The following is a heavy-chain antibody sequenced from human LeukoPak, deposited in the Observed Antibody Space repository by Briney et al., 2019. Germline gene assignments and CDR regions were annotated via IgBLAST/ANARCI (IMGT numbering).Heavy chain of an antibody. J-gene: IGHJ4*02. D-gene: IGHD6-19*01. V-gene: IGHV4-39*07. CDR1: GGSISSSSYY. CDR3: ARVGVGSGWYLDY. CDR2: IYYSGST. Sequence: SETLSLTCTVSGGSISSSSYYWGWIRQPPGKGLEWIGSIYYSGSTYYNPSLKSRVTISVDTSKNQFSLKLSSVTAADTAVYYCARVGVGSGWYLDYWGQGTLVTVSS.